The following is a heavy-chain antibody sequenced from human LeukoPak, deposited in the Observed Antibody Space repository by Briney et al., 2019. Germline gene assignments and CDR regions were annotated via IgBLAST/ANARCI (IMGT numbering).Heavy chain of an antibody. CDR3: AGYSGYDYSVDY. V-gene: IGHV4-39*07. CDR1: GGSISSSSYY. CDR2: IYYSGST. D-gene: IGHD5-12*01. J-gene: IGHJ4*02. Sequence: PSETLSLTCTVSGGSISSSSYYWGWIRQPPGEGLEWIGSIYYSGSTYYNPSLKSRVTISVDTSKNQFSLKLSSVTAADTAVYYCAGYSGYDYSVDYWGQGTLVTVSS.